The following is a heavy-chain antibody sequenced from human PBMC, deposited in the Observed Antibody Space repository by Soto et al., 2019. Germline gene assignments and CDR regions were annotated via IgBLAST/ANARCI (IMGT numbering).Heavy chain of an antibody. D-gene: IGHD6-6*01. V-gene: IGHV6-1*01. J-gene: IGHJ5*02. CDR3: ARTLSSSAENWFDP. CDR2: TYYRSKWYN. Sequence: SQTLSLTCAISGDSVSSNSAAWNWIRQSPSRGFEWLGRTYYRSKWYNDYAVSVKSRITINPDTSKNQFSLQLNSVTPEDTAVYFCARTLSSSAENWFDPWGQGTLVTVS. CDR1: GDSVSSNSAA.